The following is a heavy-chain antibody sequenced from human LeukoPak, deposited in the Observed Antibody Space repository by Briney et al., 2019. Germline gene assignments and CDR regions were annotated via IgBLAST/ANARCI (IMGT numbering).Heavy chain of an antibody. D-gene: IGHD3/OR15-3a*01. CDR3: AKGLGVASLIVDALDM. Sequence: PGGSLRLSCAASGFTFHDYAMHWVRQVPGKGLEWVSGITWNSGSVLYADSVRGRFTISRDNAKNSLYFQINSLRPEDMAFYYCAKGLGVASLIVDALDMWGQGTMVTV. J-gene: IGHJ3*02. CDR1: GFTFHDYA. CDR2: ITWNSGSV. V-gene: IGHV3-9*03.